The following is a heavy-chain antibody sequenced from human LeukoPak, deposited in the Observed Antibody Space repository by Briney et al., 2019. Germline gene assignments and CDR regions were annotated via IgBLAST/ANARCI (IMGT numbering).Heavy chain of an antibody. J-gene: IGHJ3*02. Sequence: PGGSLRLSCAASGFTFSDYYMSWIRQAPGKGLEWVSYISSSGSTIYYADSVKGRFTISRDNAKNSLYLQMNSLRAEDTAVYYCARQALNWITGFDASDIWGQGTMVTVSS. D-gene: IGHD1-1*01. V-gene: IGHV3-11*01. CDR3: ARQALNWITGFDASDI. CDR1: GFTFSDYY. CDR2: ISSSGSTI.